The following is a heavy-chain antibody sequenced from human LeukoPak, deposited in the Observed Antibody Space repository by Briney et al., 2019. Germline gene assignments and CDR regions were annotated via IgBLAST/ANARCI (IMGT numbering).Heavy chain of an antibody. Sequence: PGGSLRLSCAASGFTFSDYYMSWIRQAPGKGLEWVSYISSSGSTIYYADSVKGRFTISRDNAKNSLYLQMNSLRAEDTAVYYCARDMLEWDSSGYYTRNFDYWGQGTLVTVSS. CDR2: ISSSGSTI. CDR3: ARDMLEWDSSGYYTRNFDY. D-gene: IGHD3-22*01. J-gene: IGHJ4*02. CDR1: GFTFSDYY. V-gene: IGHV3-11*01.